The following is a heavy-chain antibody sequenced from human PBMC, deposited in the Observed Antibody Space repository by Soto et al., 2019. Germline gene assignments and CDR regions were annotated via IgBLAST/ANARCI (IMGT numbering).Heavy chain of an antibody. V-gene: IGHV1-69*04. J-gene: IGHJ6*02. CDR1: GDTFSFYT. Sequence: SVKVSCKASGDTFSFYTINWVRQAPGLGLEWMGRVNPILSMSNYAQKFQGRVTMTADKSTNTAYMELRSLRSEDTAVYYCARERGRWSIAARNSGMDVWGQGTTVTVSS. CDR3: ARERGRWSIAARNSGMDV. D-gene: IGHD6-6*01. CDR2: VNPILSMS.